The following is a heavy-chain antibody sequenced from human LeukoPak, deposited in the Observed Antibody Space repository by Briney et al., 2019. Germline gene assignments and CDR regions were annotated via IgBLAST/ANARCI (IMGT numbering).Heavy chain of an antibody. CDR3: ARERSWYDGIYYYYYMDV. J-gene: IGHJ6*03. CDR2: ISSSGSTI. Sequence: GGSLRLSCAASGFTLSSYSMNWVRQAPGKGLEWVSYISSSGSTIYYADSVKGRFTISRDNAKNSLYLQMNSLRAEDTAVYYCARERSWYDGIYYYYYMDVWGKGTTVTISS. V-gene: IGHV3-48*04. CDR1: GFTLSSYS. D-gene: IGHD6-13*01.